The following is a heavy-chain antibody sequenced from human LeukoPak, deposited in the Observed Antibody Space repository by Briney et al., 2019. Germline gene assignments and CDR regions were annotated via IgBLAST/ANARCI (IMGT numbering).Heavy chain of an antibody. D-gene: IGHD2-2*01. J-gene: IGHJ4*02. V-gene: IGHV3-11*01. CDR1: GFTFSDYY. CDR3: ARDRGRLLVPAAFDY. Sequence: GGSLRLSCAASGFTFSDYYMSWIRQAPGKGLEWASYISSSGYTIYYADSVKGRFTISRDNAKNSLYLQMNSLRAEDTAVYYCARDRGRLLVPAAFDYWGQGTLVTVSS. CDR2: ISSSGYTI.